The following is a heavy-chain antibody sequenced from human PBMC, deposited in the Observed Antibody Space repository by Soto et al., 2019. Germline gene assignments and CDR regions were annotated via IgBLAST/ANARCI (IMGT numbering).Heavy chain of an antibody. J-gene: IGHJ5*02. V-gene: IGHV5-51*01. CDR1: GYNFTSYW. D-gene: IGHD2-2*01. CDR3: ARLVCSTSFYQIWFDP. CDR2: IYPCDSDT. Sequence: GESLKISCKGSGYNFTSYWIGWVRQMPGKGLEWMGIIYPCDSDTRYSPSFQGQVNISADKPISTAYLQWSSLKASDTAMYSCARLVCSTSFYQIWFDPAGQGTLVAVSS.